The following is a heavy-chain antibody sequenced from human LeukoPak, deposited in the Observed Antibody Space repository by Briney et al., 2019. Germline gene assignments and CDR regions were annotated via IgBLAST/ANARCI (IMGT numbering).Heavy chain of an antibody. Sequence: SETLSLTCTVSGYSISSGYYWGWIRQPPGKWLEWIGSIYHSGSTYYNPSLKSRVTISVDTSKNQFSLWLSSVTAADTAVHYCARTYYGDNWFDPWGQGTLVTVSS. CDR1: GYSISSGYY. CDR3: ARTYYGDNWFDP. D-gene: IGHD3-10*01. V-gene: IGHV4-38-2*02. CDR2: IYHSGST. J-gene: IGHJ5*02.